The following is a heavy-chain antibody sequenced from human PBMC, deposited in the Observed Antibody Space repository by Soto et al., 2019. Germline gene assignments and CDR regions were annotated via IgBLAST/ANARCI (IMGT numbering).Heavy chain of an antibody. J-gene: IGHJ4*02. V-gene: IGHV4-59*08. D-gene: IGHD3-9*01. CDR2: IYYSGST. CDR3: ARHGVLRYFDWLSEMVAAFDY. Sequence: PSETLSLTCTVCGGSISSYYWSWIRQPPGKGLEWIGYIYYSGSTNYNPSLKSRVTISVDTSKNQFSLKLSSVTAADTAVYYCARHGVLRYFDWLSEMVAAFDYWGQGTLVTVSS. CDR1: GGSISSYY.